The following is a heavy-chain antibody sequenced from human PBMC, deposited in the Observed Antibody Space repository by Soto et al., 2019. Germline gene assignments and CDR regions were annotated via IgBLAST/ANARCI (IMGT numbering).Heavy chain of an antibody. Sequence: QVQLVQSGAAVKKPGASVKISCQASGYTFTSYAIHWLRQAPGQRLEWMGWINAGNGDTKYSQKFQGRVTITRDTSASTVFMEVSSLTSEDTTVYLGARDYLSSIDCCGQGTLVTVSS. J-gene: IGHJ4*02. CDR2: INAGNGDT. CDR1: GYTFTSYA. D-gene: IGHD6-6*01. V-gene: IGHV1-3*01. CDR3: ARDYLSSIDC.